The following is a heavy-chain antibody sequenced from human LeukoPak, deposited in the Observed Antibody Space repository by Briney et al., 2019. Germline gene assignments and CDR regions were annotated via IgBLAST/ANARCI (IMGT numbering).Heavy chain of an antibody. CDR2: LYTGGST. CDR3: ARDVRGGTFFPGAFDM. Sequence: SGGSLRLSCAASGFTVSSNYMSWVRQAPGKGLEWVSLLYTGGSTYYADSVKGRFTISRDNSKNTLYLQMNSLRAEDTAVYYCARDVRGGTFFPGAFDMWGQGTMVTVSS. V-gene: IGHV3-53*01. CDR1: GFTVSSNY. D-gene: IGHD1-26*01. J-gene: IGHJ3*02.